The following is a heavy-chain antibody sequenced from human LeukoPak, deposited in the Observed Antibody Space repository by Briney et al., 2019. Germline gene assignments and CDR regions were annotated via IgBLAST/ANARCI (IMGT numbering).Heavy chain of an antibody. CDR1: GYTFTGYY. Sequence: GASVKVSCKASGYTFTGYYMHWVRQAPGQGLEWMGWINPNSGGTNYAQRFQGRVTMTRDTSISTAYMELSRLRSDDTAVYYCARAFGSGWFVDYWGQGTLVTVSS. CDR2: INPNSGGT. J-gene: IGHJ4*02. D-gene: IGHD6-19*01. V-gene: IGHV1-2*02. CDR3: ARAFGSGWFVDY.